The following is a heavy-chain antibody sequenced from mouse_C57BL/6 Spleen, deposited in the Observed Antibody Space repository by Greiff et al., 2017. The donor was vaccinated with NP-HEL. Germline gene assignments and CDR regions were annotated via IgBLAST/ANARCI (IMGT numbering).Heavy chain of an antibody. CDR2: ISDGGSYT. J-gene: IGHJ2*01. Sequence: EVKLVESGGGLVKPGGSLKLSCAASGFTFSSYAMSWVRQTPEKRLEWVATISDGGSYTYYPDNVKGRFTISRDNAKNNLYLQMSHLKSEDTAMYYCARAYGSSSFDYWGQGTTLTVSS. CDR3: ARAYGSSSFDY. CDR1: GFTFSSYA. V-gene: IGHV5-4*03. D-gene: IGHD1-1*01.